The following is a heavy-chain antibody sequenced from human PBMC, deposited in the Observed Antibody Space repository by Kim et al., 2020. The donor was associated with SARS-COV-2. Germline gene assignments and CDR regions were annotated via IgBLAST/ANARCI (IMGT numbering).Heavy chain of an antibody. V-gene: IGHV1-69*13. CDR1: GGTFSSYA. CDR2: IIPIFGTA. D-gene: IGHD2-2*02. J-gene: IGHJ6*02. CDR3: ARDLDLYPRWAYYYYYGMDV. Sequence: SVKVSCKASGGTFSSYAISWVRQAPGQGLEWMGGIIPIFGTANYAQKFQGRVTITADESTSTAYMELSSLRSEDTAVYYCARDLDLYPRWAYYYYYGMDVWGQGTTVTVSS.